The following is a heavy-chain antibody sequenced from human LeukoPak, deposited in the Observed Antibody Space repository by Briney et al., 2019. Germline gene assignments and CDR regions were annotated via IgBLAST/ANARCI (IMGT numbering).Heavy chain of an antibody. V-gene: IGHV3-30*18. CDR3: AKDHYGMDV. J-gene: IGHJ6*02. CDR1: GFTFSRYG. CDR2: ISYDGTNK. Sequence: QPGGSLRLSCAASGFTFSRYGMHWVRHAPGKGLEWVAVISYDGTNKYYADSVKGRFTISRDNSKNTLYLQMNRLRAEDTAIYYCAKDHYGMDVWGQGTTVTVSS.